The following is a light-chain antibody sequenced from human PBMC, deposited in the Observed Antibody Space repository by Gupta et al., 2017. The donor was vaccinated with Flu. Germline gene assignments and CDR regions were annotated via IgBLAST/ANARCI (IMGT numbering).Light chain of an antibody. V-gene: IGKV3-11*01. CDR1: QSVSSY. Sequence: EIVLTQSPATLSLSPGERATLSCRASQSVSSYLAWYQQKPGQAPRLLIYDASNRATGIPARFSGSGSGTDFTITISSREPEDFVVYYWQHRSNWPPTFGQGTKLEIK. CDR2: DAS. CDR3: QHRSNWPPT. J-gene: IGKJ2*01.